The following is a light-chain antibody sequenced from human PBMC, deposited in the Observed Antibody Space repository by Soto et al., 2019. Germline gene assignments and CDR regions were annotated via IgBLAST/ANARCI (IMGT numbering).Light chain of an antibody. CDR3: AAWDDCLKGWV. CDR1: SSNIGSNT. V-gene: IGLV1-44*01. Sequence: QSVLTQPPSASGTPGQRVTISCSGSSSNIGSNTVNWYQQVPGTAPKLLIYSNNQRPSGVPDRFSGSKSGTSASLAISGLQCEDEAYYYCAAWDDCLKGWVFGGGTKLTVL. J-gene: IGLJ3*02. CDR2: SNN.